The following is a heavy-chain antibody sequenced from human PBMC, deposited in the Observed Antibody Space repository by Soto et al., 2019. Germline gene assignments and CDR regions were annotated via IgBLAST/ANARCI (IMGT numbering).Heavy chain of an antibody. CDR2: INLTGTT. CDR3: ARGGTLYLGSIDS. J-gene: IGHJ4*02. D-gene: IGHD2-8*01. Sequence: QVPLQQWGAGLLKPSETLSLTGAVYGGSFSGYYWNWIREPPGKGLEWIGEINLTGTTNYNPSLKSIVTVTVDTSNNQFSLKLTSVTAADTSVYFCARGGTLYLGSIDSWGQGNLVTVSS. V-gene: IGHV4-34*02. CDR1: GGSFSGYY.